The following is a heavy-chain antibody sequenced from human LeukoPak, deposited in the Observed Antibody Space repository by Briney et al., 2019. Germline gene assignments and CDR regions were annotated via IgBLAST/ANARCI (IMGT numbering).Heavy chain of an antibody. CDR2: IYHSGST. Sequence: SETLSLTCTVSGGSVSGFYWSWIRQPPGKGLEWIGHIYHSGSTNYNPSLKSRVTISVDTSKNQFSLKLSSVTAADTAVYYCARGSYYYDSSGYYYVGFWFDPWGQGTLVTVSS. J-gene: IGHJ5*02. CDR1: GGSVSGFY. V-gene: IGHV4-59*02. D-gene: IGHD3-22*01. CDR3: ARGSYYYDSSGYYYVGFWFDP.